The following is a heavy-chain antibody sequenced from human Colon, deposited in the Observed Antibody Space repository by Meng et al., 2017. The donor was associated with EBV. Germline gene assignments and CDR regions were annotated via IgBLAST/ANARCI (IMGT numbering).Heavy chain of an antibody. V-gene: IGHV4-31*02. J-gene: IGHJ4*02. CDR1: GRSVRCGGYY. CDR2: IYYSGST. Sequence: QGQLRGPGPGLAKTSQAPSLPCPVFGRSVRCGGYYLTLLRPHPGTGLEWFRHIYYSGSTFYNPSLKRRVISSIDTSKNQFSLNLRSVTAADTAVYYCARVSSGWDYFDYWGQGTLVTVSS. CDR3: ARVSSGWDYFDY. D-gene: IGHD6-19*01.